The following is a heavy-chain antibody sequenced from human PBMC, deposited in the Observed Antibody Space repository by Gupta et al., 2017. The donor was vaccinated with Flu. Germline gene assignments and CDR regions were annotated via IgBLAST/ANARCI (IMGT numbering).Heavy chain of an antibody. CDR2: ISGSGGST. V-gene: IGHV3-23*01. Sequence: EVQLLESGGGLVQPGGSLRLSCAASGFTFSSYAMSWVRQAPGKGLEWVSAISGSGGSTYYADSVKGRFTISRDNSKNTRYLQMNSLRAEDTAVYYCAKYRFRPGYYYGMDVWGQGTTVTVSS. D-gene: IGHD3-10*01. J-gene: IGHJ6*02. CDR3: AKYRFRPGYYYGMDV. CDR1: GFTFSSYA.